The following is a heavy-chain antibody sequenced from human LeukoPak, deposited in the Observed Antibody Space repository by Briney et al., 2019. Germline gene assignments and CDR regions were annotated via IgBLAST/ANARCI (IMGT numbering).Heavy chain of an antibody. Sequence: ASVKVSCKASDYTFTSYGISWVRQAPGQGLEWMGWISAYTANTNYAQKVQGRVTMTTDTSTSTAYMELRSLRSDDTAVYYCARGQSGDFGHPFGFDYWGQGTLVTVSP. J-gene: IGHJ4*02. CDR3: ARGQSGDFGHPFGFDY. CDR1: DYTFTSYG. CDR2: ISAYTANT. V-gene: IGHV1-18*01. D-gene: IGHD4-17*01.